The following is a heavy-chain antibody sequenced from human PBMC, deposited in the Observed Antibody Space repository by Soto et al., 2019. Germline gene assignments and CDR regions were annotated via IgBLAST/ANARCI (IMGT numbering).Heavy chain of an antibody. CDR1: GFTFSSYS. J-gene: IGHJ4*02. CDR3: AKEGDLIGYNYGSCFDY. CDR2: ITGSGGST. D-gene: IGHD5-18*01. V-gene: IGHV3-23*01. Sequence: PVGSLRLSCAASGFTFSSYSMSWVRQAPGKGLEWVSAITGSGGSTYYADSVKGRFTISRDNSKNTLYLQMNSLRAEDTAVYYCAKEGDLIGYNYGSCFDYWGQGTLVTVSS.